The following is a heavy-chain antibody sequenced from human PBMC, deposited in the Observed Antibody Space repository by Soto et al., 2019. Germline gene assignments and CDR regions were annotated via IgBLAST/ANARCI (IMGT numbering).Heavy chain of an antibody. CDR3: ASGYYDFWSGYFTPPDY. CDR1: GYTFTIYG. Sequence: ASVKVSCKASGYTFTIYGISCVRQSALQWLEWMGWISAYNGNTNYAQKLQGRVTMTTDTSTSTAYMELRSLRSDDTAVYYCASGYYDFWSGYFTPPDYWGQGTLVTVSS. J-gene: IGHJ4*02. D-gene: IGHD3-3*01. CDR2: ISAYNGNT. V-gene: IGHV1-18*01.